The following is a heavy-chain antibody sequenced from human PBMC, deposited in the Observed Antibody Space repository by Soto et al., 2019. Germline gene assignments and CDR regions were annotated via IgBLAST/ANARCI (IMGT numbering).Heavy chain of an antibody. D-gene: IGHD1-26*01. J-gene: IGHJ4*01. Sequence: PGGSLRLSCAASGFTFSSYAMHWVRQAPGKGLEWVAVISYDGSNKSYRDSVKGRFTISRDNSRNTLYLQMNSLRAEDTAVYYCAKGSYTGMYSDFDYWGQGTLVTVSS. CDR3: AKGSYTGMYSDFDY. CDR2: ISYDGSNK. V-gene: IGHV3-30-3*01. CDR1: GFTFSSYA.